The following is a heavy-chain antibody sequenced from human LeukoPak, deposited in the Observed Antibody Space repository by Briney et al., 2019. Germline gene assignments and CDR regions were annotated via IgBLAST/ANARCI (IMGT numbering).Heavy chain of an antibody. J-gene: IGHJ6*02. CDR1: GGSISSGSYY. CDR2: IYPSGST. Sequence: SETLSLTCTVSGGSISSGSYYWSWIRQPAGKGLEWIGRIYPSGSTNYNPSLKSRVTISVDTSKNQFSLKLSSVTAADTAVYYCARVGYDFWSGLEYGMDVWGQGTTVTVSS. CDR3: ARVGYDFWSGLEYGMDV. V-gene: IGHV4-61*02. D-gene: IGHD3-3*01.